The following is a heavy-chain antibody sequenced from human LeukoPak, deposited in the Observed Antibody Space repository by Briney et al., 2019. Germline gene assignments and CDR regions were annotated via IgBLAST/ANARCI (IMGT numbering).Heavy chain of an antibody. CDR3: ARASIVVPAAILGTYFDY. CDR2: IYYSGST. CDR1: GGSISSGGYS. Sequence: SQTLSLTCTVSGGSISSGGYSWSWIRQHPGKGLEWIGYIYYSGSTYYNPSLKSRVTISVDTSKNQFSLKLSSVTAADTAVYYCARASIVVPAAILGTYFDYWGQGTLVTVSS. V-gene: IGHV4-31*03. J-gene: IGHJ4*02. D-gene: IGHD2-2*02.